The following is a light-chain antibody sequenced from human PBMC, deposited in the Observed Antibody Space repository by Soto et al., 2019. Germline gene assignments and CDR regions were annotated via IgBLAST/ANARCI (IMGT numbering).Light chain of an antibody. V-gene: IGLV4-69*02. J-gene: IGLJ2*01. CDR1: SGHSTHA. Sequence: QLVLTQSPSASASLGASVKLTCTLSSGHSTHAIAWHQQRPEKGPRYLMKLNSDGSHSKGDGIPDRFSGSSSGAERYLTISSLQSDDEADYYCQTWGTGIQVFGGGTKLTVL. CDR2: LNSDGSH. CDR3: QTWGTGIQV.